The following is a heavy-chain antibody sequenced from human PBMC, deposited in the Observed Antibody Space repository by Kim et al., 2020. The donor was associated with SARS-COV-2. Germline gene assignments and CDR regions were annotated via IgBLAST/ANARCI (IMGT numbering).Heavy chain of an antibody. Sequence: SETLSLTCAVYGGSLSGNYWSWVRQPFGKGLEWIGEVDHTGSANYNPSLKSRVTILVDSSKNQFSLRLTSVGAADTAIYFCTREPRSPLGTAHYYHGMDVWAQGTTITVSS. CDR2: VDHTGSA. J-gene: IGHJ6*02. CDR1: GGSLSGNY. D-gene: IGHD1-1*01. V-gene: IGHV4-34*01. CDR3: TREPRSPLGTAHYYHGMDV.